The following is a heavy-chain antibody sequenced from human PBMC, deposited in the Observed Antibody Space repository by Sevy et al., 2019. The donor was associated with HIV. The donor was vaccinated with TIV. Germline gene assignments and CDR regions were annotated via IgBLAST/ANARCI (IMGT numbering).Heavy chain of an antibody. CDR1: GYSFNTYW. CDR2: IFPDDSDI. D-gene: IGHD1-26*01. CDR3: ARARGMPHYYYGVDV. J-gene: IGHJ6*02. V-gene: IGHV5-51*01. Sequence: GESLKISCKGSGYSFNTYWIAWVRQMPGKGLEWMGIIFPDDSDIRYSPSYQGQVTISADNSISTAYLQWSGLKASDTATYYCARARGMPHYYYGVDVWGQGTTVTVSS.